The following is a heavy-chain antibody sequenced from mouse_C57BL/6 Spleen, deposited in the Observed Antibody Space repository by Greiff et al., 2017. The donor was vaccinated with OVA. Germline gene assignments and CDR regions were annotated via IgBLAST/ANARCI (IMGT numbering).Heavy chain of an antibody. CDR1: GYTFTSYW. Sequence: QVQLQQPGAELVKPGASVKLSCKASGYTFTSYWMQWVKQRPGQGLEWIGEIDPSDSYTNYNQKFKGKATLTVDKSSSTAYMQLSSLTSEDSAVYYCASKRTLYIDYWGQVTTLTVSS. J-gene: IGHJ2*01. V-gene: IGHV1-50*01. CDR2: IDPSDSYT. CDR3: ASKRTLYIDY.